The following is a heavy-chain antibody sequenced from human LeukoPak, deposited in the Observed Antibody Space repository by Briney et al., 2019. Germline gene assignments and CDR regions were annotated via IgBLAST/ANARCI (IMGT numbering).Heavy chain of an antibody. Sequence: ASVKVSCKASGYTFTSYGISWVRQVPGQGLEWMGWISAYNGKTYYAQNFQGRVTVTTDTSTSTAYMDLRSLRSDDTAVYYCARTNLDCKNGVCYDYWGQGTPVTVSS. CDR3: ARTNLDCKNGVCYDY. CDR1: GYTFTSYG. D-gene: IGHD2-8*01. V-gene: IGHV1-18*01. J-gene: IGHJ4*02. CDR2: ISAYNGKT.